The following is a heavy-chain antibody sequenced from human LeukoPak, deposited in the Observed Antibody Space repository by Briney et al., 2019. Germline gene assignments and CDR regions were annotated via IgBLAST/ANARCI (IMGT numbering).Heavy chain of an antibody. J-gene: IGHJ4*02. CDR2: IIPIFGTS. CDR3: TKDHEGYFDY. V-gene: IGHV1-69*05. Sequence: ASVKVSXKASGGTFSSYAISWVRQAPGKGLEWMARIIPIFGTSDYAQKFQGRVTITTDESTSTAFMELSGLRSEDTAVYYCTKDHEGYFDYWGQGSLVIVSS. CDR1: GGTFSSYA.